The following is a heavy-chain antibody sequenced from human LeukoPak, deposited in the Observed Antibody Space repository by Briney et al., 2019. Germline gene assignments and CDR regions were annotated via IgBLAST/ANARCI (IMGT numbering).Heavy chain of an antibody. Sequence: GGSLRLSCAASGFTFTNFEMNWVRQAPGKGLEWVSYISSSSSTISYADSVKGRFTISRDNAKNSLYLQMNSLRDEDTAVYYCARRHDYGDFWGQGTLVTVSS. V-gene: IGHV3-48*03. J-gene: IGHJ4*02. CDR1: GFTFTNFE. CDR2: ISSSSSTI. CDR3: ARRHDYGDF.